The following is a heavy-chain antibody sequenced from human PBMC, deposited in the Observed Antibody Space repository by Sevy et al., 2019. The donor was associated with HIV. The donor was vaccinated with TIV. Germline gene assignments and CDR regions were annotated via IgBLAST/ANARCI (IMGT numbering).Heavy chain of an antibody. CDR3: AGDSGYCGGDCYGPGGY. J-gene: IGHJ4*02. V-gene: IGHV3-30-3*01. CDR2: ISYDDGSNR. D-gene: IGHD2-21*02. CDR1: GFTFSSYA. Sequence: GGSLRLSCAASGFTFSSYALHWVRQAPGKGLEWVAVISYDDGSNRNYADTVKGRFTISKDNSKNTVYLQMNSLRPEDTAVYYCAGDSGYCGGDCYGPGGYWGQGTLVTVSS.